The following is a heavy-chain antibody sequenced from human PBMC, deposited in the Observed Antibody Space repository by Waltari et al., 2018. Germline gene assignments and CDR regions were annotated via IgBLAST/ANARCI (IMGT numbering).Heavy chain of an antibody. CDR2: FDPEDGET. V-gene: IGHV1-24*01. J-gene: IGHJ5*02. CDR1: GYTPPDLS. D-gene: IGHD6-19*01. CDR3: ATDLRSRIAVAGTTRFDP. Sequence: QVRLVQSGAEVKKPGASVKVSCKVSGYTPPDLSMHWVGRPPGKGLEWMGGFDPEDGETIYAQKFQGRVTMTEDTSTDTAYMELSSLRSEDTAVYYCATDLRSRIAVAGTTRFDPWGQGTLVTVSS.